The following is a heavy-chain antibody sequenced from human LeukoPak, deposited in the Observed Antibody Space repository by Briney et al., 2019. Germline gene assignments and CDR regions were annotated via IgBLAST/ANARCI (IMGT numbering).Heavy chain of an antibody. CDR2: IYYSGST. J-gene: IGHJ6*03. CDR3: ARAPIVYMDV. D-gene: IGHD1-26*01. V-gene: IGHV4-59*01. CDR1: GGSISSYY. Sequence: PSETLSLTCTVSGGSISSYYWSWIRQPPGKGLEWIGYIYYSGSTNYNPSLKSRVTISVDTSKNQFSLKLSSVTAADTAVYYCARAPIVYMDVWGKGTTVTVSS.